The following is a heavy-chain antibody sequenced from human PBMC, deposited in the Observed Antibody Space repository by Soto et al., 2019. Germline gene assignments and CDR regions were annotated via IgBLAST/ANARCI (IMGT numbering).Heavy chain of an antibody. CDR3: ARSYDFWSGYGPFDY. D-gene: IGHD3-3*01. Sequence: KPSETLSLTCTVSGVSISSTGYYWSWVRQHPGKGLEWIGFLYYSGSTSYNPSLESRVVISLDTSKNQFSLSLTAVTAADTAVYYCARSYDFWSGYGPFDYWGRGTLVTVSS. CDR1: GVSISSTGYY. V-gene: IGHV4-31*03. CDR2: LYYSGST. J-gene: IGHJ4*02.